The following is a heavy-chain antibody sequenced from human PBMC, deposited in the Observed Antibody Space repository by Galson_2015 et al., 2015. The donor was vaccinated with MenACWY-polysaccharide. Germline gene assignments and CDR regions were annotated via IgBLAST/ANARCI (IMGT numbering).Heavy chain of an antibody. V-gene: IGHV4-59*12. D-gene: IGHD6-19*01. CDR1: GGSISTYY. J-gene: IGHJ4*02. Sequence: SETLSLTCTVSGGSISTYYWSWIRQPPGQGLEWIGCSYNSGSTNYNPSLKSRVTVSEDTSKSQFSLRLSSVTAADTAVCYCAATRQWLAFDYWGQGFLVTVSS. CDR3: AATRQWLAFDY. CDR2: SYNSGST.